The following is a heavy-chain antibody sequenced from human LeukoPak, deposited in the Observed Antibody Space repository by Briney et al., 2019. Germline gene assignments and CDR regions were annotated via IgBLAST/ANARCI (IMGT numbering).Heavy chain of an antibody. CDR1: GGPISSYY. CDR2: IYTSGST. J-gene: IGHJ5*02. D-gene: IGHD3-16*01. V-gene: IGHV4-4*07. Sequence: SETLSLTCTVSGGPISSYYWSWIRQPAGKGLEWIGRIYTSGSTNYNPSLKSRVTMSVDTSKNQFSLKLSSVTAADTAVYYCARDMNPPSFTFGRVIVSNWFDPWGQGTLVTVSS. CDR3: ARDMNPPSFTFGRVIVSNWFDP.